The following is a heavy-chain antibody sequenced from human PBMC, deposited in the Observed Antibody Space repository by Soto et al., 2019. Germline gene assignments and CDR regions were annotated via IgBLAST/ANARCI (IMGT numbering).Heavy chain of an antibody. CDR1: GFTFGSYA. V-gene: IGHV3-64D*08. J-gene: IGHJ3*02. CDR3: VKALKSTASGSRAFDI. CDR2: ISSNGGST. D-gene: IGHD6-13*01. Sequence: GGSLRLSCSASGFTFGSYAMHWVRQAPGKGLEYVSAISSNGGSTYDADSVKGRFTISRDNSKNTLYLQMSSLRPEDTAVYYCVKALKSTASGSRAFDIWGQGTMVTVSS.